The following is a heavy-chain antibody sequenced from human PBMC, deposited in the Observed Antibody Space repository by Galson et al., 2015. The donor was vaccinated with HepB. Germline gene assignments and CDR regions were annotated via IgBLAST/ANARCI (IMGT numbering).Heavy chain of an antibody. CDR2: INHSGST. Sequence: ETLSLTCAVYGGSFSGYYWSWIRQPPGKGLEWIGEINHSGSTNYNPSLKSRVTISVDTSKNQFSLKLSSVTAADTAVYYCARLRGYSSSWHFDYWGQGTLVTVSS. CDR3: ARLRGYSSSWHFDY. CDR1: GGSFSGYY. J-gene: IGHJ4*02. V-gene: IGHV4-34*01. D-gene: IGHD6-13*01.